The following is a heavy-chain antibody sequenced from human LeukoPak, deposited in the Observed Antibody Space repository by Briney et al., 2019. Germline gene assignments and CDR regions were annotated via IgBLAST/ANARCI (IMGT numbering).Heavy chain of an antibody. CDR2: ISSIDGDI. CDR1: GFTFSSYG. D-gene: IGHD1-26*01. CDR3: AKVATGSYYNWPFDS. V-gene: IGHV3-23*01. Sequence: GGSLRLSCAASGFTFSSYGMSWVRQPPGKGLEWVSGISSIDGDIYYADSVRGRFTVSRDNSKNTLYLQMNSLRAEDTAVYYCAKVATGSYYNWPFDSWGQGTLVTVSS. J-gene: IGHJ4*02.